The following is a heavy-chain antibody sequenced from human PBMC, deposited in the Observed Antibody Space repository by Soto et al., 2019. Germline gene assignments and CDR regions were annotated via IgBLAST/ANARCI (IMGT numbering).Heavy chain of an antibody. CDR1: GDSISSGGYY. D-gene: IGHD3-10*01. V-gene: IGHV4-31*03. CDR2: IYYSGST. Sequence: SETLSLTCTVSGDSISSGGYYWSWIRQHPGKGLEWIGYIYYSGSTYYNPSLKSRVTISVDTSKNQFSLKLSSVTAADTAVYYCARSKRGYGSWPWGQGTLVTVSS. CDR3: ARSKRGYGSWP. J-gene: IGHJ5*02.